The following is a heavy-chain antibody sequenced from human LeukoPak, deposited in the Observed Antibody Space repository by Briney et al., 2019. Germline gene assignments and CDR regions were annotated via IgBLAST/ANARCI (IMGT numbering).Heavy chain of an antibody. CDR1: GGTFSSRYG. V-gene: IGHV1-69*04. CDR3: ARDRGIAEADSFDP. D-gene: IGHD6-13*01. CDR2: IVPFLPTA. J-gene: IGHJ5*02. Sequence: SVKVSCKASGGTFSSRYGISWVRQAPGQGLEWMGRIVPFLPTAYYEQKFQGRVTITADKSTDTVYMELRSLRSDDTAVYYCARDRGIAEADSFDPWGQGTLVTVSS.